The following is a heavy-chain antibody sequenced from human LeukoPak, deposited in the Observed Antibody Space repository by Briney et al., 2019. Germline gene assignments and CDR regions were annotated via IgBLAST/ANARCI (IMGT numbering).Heavy chain of an antibody. CDR3: AREAYGRYYYYGMDV. CDR2: IIPIFGTA. Sequence: ASVKVSCKASGGTFSSYAISWVRQAPGQGLEWMGGIIPIFGTANYAQKFQGRVTITTDESTSTAYMELRSMRSDDTAVYYCAREAYGRYYYYGMDVWGQGTTVTVSS. J-gene: IGHJ6*02. V-gene: IGHV1-69*05. CDR1: GGTFSSYA. D-gene: IGHD2-8*01.